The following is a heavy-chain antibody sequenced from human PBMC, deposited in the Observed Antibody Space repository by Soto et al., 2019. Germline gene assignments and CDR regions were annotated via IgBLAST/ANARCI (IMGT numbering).Heavy chain of an antibody. CDR1: GYTFTSYG. J-gene: IGHJ4*02. CDR3: ARGTLWFGELLFVFDY. Sequence: ASVKVSCKASGYTFTSYGISWVRQAPGQGLEWMGWISAYNGNTNYAQKLQGRVTMTTDTSTSTAYMELRSLRSDDTAVYYCARGTLWFGELLFVFDYWGQGTLVTVFS. CDR2: ISAYNGNT. V-gene: IGHV1-18*04. D-gene: IGHD3-10*01.